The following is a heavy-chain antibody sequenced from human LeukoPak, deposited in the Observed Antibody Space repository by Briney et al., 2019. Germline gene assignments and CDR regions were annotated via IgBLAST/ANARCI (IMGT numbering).Heavy chain of an antibody. J-gene: IGHJ4*02. D-gene: IGHD3-22*01. CDR2: IKQDGSEK. CDR3: ARGEAYYDSSGYYFAYFY. CDR1: GFTFSSYW. V-gene: IGHV3-7*01. Sequence: PGGSLRLSCAASGFTFSSYWMSWVRQAPGKGLEWVANIKQDGSEKYYVDSVKGPFTISRDNAKNSLYLQMNSLRAEDTAVYYCARGEAYYDSSGYYFAYFYWGQGTLVTVSS.